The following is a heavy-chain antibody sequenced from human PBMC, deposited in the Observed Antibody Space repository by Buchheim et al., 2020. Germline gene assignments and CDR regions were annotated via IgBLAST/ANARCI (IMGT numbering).Heavy chain of an antibody. D-gene: IGHD3-3*01. V-gene: IGHV4-39*01. Sequence: QLQLQESGPGLVKPSETLSLTCTVSGGSISSSSYYWGWIRQPPGKGLEWIGSIYYSGSTYYNPSLKSRVTISVDTSKNQFSLKLSSVTAADTAVYYCASQYYDFWSGYSLGANWFDPWGQGTL. J-gene: IGHJ5*02. CDR2: IYYSGST. CDR3: ASQYYDFWSGYSLGANWFDP. CDR1: GGSISSSSYY.